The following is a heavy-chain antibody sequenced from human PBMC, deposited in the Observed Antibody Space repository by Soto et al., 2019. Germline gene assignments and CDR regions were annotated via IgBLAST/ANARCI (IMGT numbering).Heavy chain of an antibody. J-gene: IGHJ3*02. V-gene: IGHV3-30*03. CDR1: GFTFSSYG. D-gene: IGHD3-22*01. CDR2: ISYDGSNK. Sequence: QVQLVESGGGVVQPGRSLRLSCAASGFTFSSYGMHWVRQAPGKGLEWVAVISYDGSNKYYADSVKGRFTISRDNSKNTLYLQMNSLRAEDTAVYYCAREGQYYYDSRAFDIWGQGTMVTVSS. CDR3: AREGQYYYDSRAFDI.